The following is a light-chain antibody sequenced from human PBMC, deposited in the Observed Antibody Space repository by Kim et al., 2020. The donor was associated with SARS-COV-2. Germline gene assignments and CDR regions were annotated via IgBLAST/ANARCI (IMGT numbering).Light chain of an antibody. CDR1: FLGDKY. V-gene: IGLV3-1*01. J-gene: IGLJ1*01. CDR2: QDH. CDR3: QAWDSSTAYV. Sequence: SYELTQPPSVSVSPGQTASVTCSGDFLGDKYVCWYQQRPDQSPVLIIYQDHRRPSGIPERFSGSNSGNTATLTISGTQAMDEADYYCQAWDSSTAYVFGTGTKVTVL.